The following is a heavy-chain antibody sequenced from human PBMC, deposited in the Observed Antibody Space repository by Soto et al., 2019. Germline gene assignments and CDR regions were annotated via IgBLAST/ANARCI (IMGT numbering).Heavy chain of an antibody. J-gene: IGHJ3*02. CDR2: VWYDGSIE. CDR1: GFTFNNYG. D-gene: IGHD6-19*01. CDR3: ARPSEVAGTYFDAFDI. Sequence: QVQLVESGGGVVQPGRSLRLSCAASGFTFNNYGMHWVRQAPGKGLEWVAVVWYDGSIEYYVESVKDRFTISRDNSKNTLSLQMNSLRAEDTAMYYCARPSEVAGTYFDAFDIWGQGTMVTVSS. V-gene: IGHV3-33*01.